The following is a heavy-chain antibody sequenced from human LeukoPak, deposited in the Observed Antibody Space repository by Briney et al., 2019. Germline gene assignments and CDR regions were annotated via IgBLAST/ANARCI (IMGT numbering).Heavy chain of an antibody. Sequence: ASVKVSCKASGFTFTGHYMHWVRQAPGQGLEWVGWINPNSGGTNYTQRFQGRVTMTRDTSINTAYMELTRLRSDDTAVYYCARDSFHYYGMDVWGQGTTVTVPS. D-gene: IGHD2-15*01. V-gene: IGHV1-2*02. CDR2: INPNSGGT. J-gene: IGHJ6*02. CDR3: ARDSFHYYGMDV. CDR1: GFTFTGHY.